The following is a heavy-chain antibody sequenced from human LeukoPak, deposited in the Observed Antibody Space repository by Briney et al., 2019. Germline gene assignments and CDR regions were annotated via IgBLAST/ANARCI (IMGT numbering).Heavy chain of an antibody. V-gene: IGHV1-46*01. CDR1: GYTFTSYY. CDR2: INPSGGST. J-gene: IGHJ4*02. D-gene: IGHD3-10*01. CDR3: ARSPRFTMVRGVAILYYFDY. Sequence: ASVKVSCKASGYTFTSYYMHWVRQAPGQGLEWMGIINPSGGSTSYAQKFQGRVTMTRDTSTSTVYMELSSLRSEDTAVYYCARSPRFTMVRGVAILYYFDYWGQGTLVTVSS.